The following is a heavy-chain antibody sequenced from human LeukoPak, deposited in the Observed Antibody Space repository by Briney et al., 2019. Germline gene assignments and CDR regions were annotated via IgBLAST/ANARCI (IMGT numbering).Heavy chain of an antibody. CDR1: GFTFGGRL. Sequence: GGPLRLSCAVSGFTFGGRLMHWVRQAPGKGLVWVALIKDDGSTTNYADSVKGRFTASRDDAKNTVYLQMSSLRAEDTAVYYCHPLAFVTNWGQGTLVTVSS. D-gene: IGHD2-8*01. V-gene: IGHV3-74*01. CDR2: IKDDGSTT. J-gene: IGHJ4*02. CDR3: HPLAFVTN.